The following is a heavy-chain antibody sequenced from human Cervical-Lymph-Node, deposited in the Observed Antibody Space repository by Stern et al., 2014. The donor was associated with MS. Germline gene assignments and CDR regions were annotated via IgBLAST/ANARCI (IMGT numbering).Heavy chain of an antibody. CDR2: STPIFVTA. J-gene: IGHJ4*02. V-gene: IGHV1-69*01. CDR1: GGTFSSYP. CDR3: ARPPTVVDGQFHY. Sequence: VQLVESGAEVKKPGSSVKVSCKISGGTFSSYPISWVRLGPGQGLEWLGGSTPIFVTANYAQKFQDRITITADESTSTAYLELISLTSGDTAMYYCARPPTVVDGQFHYWGQGTLVTVSS. D-gene: IGHD4-23*01.